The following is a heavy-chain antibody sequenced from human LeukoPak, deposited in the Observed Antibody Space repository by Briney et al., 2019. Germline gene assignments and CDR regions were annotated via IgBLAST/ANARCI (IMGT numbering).Heavy chain of an antibody. Sequence: PSQTLSLTCTVSGGSISSGGYYWSWIRQPPGKGLEWIGYIYHSGSTYYNPSLKSRVTISVDRSKNQFSLKLSSVTAADTAVYYCARDYDSSGGDAFDIWGQGTMVTVSS. V-gene: IGHV4-30-2*01. CDR3: ARDYDSSGGDAFDI. D-gene: IGHD6-25*01. J-gene: IGHJ3*02. CDR2: IYHSGST. CDR1: GGSISSGGYY.